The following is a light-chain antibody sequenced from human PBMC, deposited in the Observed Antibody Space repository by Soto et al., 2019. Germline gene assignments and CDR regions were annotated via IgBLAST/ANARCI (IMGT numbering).Light chain of an antibody. CDR3: AAWDDSLNGWV. V-gene: IGLV1-44*01. J-gene: IGLJ3*02. Sequence: QSVLTQPPSASATPGQRVTIACSGSSSNIGNNPVNWYQQFPGMAPKLLIYSNNQRPSGVPDRFSGSKSGTSASLAISGLRSEDEADYYCAAWDDSLNGWVFGGGTQLTVL. CDR2: SNN. CDR1: SSNIGNNP.